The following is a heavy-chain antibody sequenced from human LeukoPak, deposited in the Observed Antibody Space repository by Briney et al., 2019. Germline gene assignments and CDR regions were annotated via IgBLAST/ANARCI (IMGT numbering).Heavy chain of an antibody. Sequence: NPGGSLRLSCAASGFTFSNTWLNWVRQAPGKGLEWVGRIQSKTDGGTTEYAAPVKGRFTISRDDSKTTLYLQRNSLKTEDTAVYYCATLTVRGVINIWGQGTLVTVSS. V-gene: IGHV3-15*01. CDR1: GFTFSNTW. J-gene: IGHJ4*02. D-gene: IGHD3-10*01. CDR3: ATLTVRGVINI. CDR2: IQSKTDGGTT.